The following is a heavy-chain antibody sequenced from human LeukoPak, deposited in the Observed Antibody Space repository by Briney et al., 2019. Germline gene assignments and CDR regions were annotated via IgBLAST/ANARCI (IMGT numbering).Heavy chain of an antibody. V-gene: IGHV1-2*02. CDR2: INPNSGGT. Sequence: ASVKVSCKASGYTFTGYHMHWVRQAPGQGLEWMGWINPNSGGTNYAQKFQGRVTMTRDTSISTAYMELSRLRSDDTAVYYCARDTPNKRGYSYGFDYWGQGTLVTVSS. CDR3: ARDTPNKRGYSYGFDY. J-gene: IGHJ4*02. D-gene: IGHD5-18*01. CDR1: GYTFTGYH.